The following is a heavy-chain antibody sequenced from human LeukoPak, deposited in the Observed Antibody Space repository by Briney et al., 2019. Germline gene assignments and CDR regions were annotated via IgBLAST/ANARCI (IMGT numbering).Heavy chain of an antibody. CDR1: GFAFSRSG. CDR3: TSIATGQLDY. V-gene: IGHV3-30*02. Sequence: PGGSLRLSCAASGFAFSRSGMHWVRQAPGKGLEWVAFILYDGSNKDYADSVKGRSTISRDNPKNTLHLQMNSLRAEDTAVYYCTSIATGQLDYWGQGTLVTVSS. CDR2: ILYDGSNK. D-gene: IGHD6-13*01. J-gene: IGHJ4*02.